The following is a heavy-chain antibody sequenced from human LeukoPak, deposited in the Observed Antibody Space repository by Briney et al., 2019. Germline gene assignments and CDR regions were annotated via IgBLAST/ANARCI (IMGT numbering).Heavy chain of an antibody. CDR2: INPNSGGT. V-gene: IGHV1-2*02. J-gene: IGHJ4*02. CDR3: AKDQLVGATRGFFYY. CDR1: GYTFTSYY. D-gene: IGHD1-26*01. Sequence: GASVKVSCKASGYTFTSYYMHWVRQAPGQGLEWMGWINPNSGGTNYAQKFQGRVTMTRDTSISTAYMELSRLTSDDTAVYYCAKDQLVGATRGFFYYWGQGTLVTVSS.